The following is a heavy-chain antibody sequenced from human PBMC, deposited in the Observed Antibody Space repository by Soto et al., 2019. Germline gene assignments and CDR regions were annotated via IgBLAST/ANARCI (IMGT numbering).Heavy chain of an antibody. CDR1: GFTFNSYA. Sequence: EVQLLESGGGLVQTGGSLRLSCAASGFTFNSYAMSWVRQAPGKGLEWVSTITMGGGTTFQADSVKGRFTISRDNSKNALYLQMKRLRVEDTAVYFCAKRRADTYHFDYWGQGTLVTVSS. CDR3: AKRRADTYHFDY. CDR2: ITMGGGTT. D-gene: IGHD2-2*01. V-gene: IGHV3-23*01. J-gene: IGHJ4*02.